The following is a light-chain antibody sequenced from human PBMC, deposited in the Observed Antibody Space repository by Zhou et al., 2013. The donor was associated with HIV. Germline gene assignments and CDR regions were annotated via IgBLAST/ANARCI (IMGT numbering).Light chain of an antibody. Sequence: DIQMTQSPSSLSASVGDRVTITCRASQGISKNLAWFQQKPGKAPKSLIYDASSLQSGSHQNSAAVDLGQISLSPSAACSLKILLTYYCQQAHSFPRTFGQGTKV. CDR1: QGISKN. J-gene: IGKJ1*01. CDR2: DAS. V-gene: IGKV1-16*02. CDR3: QQAHSFPRT.